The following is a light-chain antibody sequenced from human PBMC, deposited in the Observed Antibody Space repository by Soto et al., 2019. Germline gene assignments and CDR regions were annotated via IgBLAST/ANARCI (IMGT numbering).Light chain of an antibody. Sequence: QSALTQPRSVSGSPGQSVSISCTGTSSDVGGYNYVSWYQQYPGKAHKLMIYDVTKRPSGVPDRFSGSKSGNRASLTISGLQAEDEADYYCCSYAGSSTSLFGGGTKLTVL. CDR1: SSDVGGYNY. CDR2: DVT. J-gene: IGLJ3*02. CDR3: CSYAGSSTSL. V-gene: IGLV2-11*01.